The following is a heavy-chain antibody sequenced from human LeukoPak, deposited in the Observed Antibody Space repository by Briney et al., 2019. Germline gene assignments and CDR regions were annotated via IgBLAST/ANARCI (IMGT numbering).Heavy chain of an antibody. J-gene: IGHJ5*02. V-gene: IGHV4-61*01. Sequence: SETLSLTCTVSGGSVSSGSYYWSWIRQPPGKGLEWIGYIYYSGSTNYNPSLKSRVTISVDTSKNRFSLKLSSVTAADTAVYYCARDSSSTFSPWGQGTLVTVSS. CDR2: IYYSGST. CDR1: GGSVSSGSYY. CDR3: ARDSSSTFSP. D-gene: IGHD2-2*01.